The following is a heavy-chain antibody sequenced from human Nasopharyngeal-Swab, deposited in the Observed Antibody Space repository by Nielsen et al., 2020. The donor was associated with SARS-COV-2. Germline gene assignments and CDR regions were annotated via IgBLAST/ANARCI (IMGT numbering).Heavy chain of an antibody. CDR2: IWSDGSHE. J-gene: IGHJ4*02. V-gene: IGHV3-33*01. D-gene: IGHD2-8*01. Sequence: GESLKISCAASGFNFNDFGMHWVRQAPGKGLEWVAVIWSDGSHENHVDSVKGRFTISRDNSKDTLFLQMNSLRVEDTAVYYCARGPGVSRHDYWGQGALVTVPS. CDR1: GFNFNDFG. CDR3: ARGPGVSRHDY.